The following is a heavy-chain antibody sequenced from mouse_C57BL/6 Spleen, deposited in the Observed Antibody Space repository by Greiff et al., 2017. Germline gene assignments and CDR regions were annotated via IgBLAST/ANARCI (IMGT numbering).Heavy chain of an antibody. CDR1: CYPFPDYE. V-gene: IGHV1-15*01. CDR3: TSYPPDSYVDY. D-gene: IGHD5-5*01. CDR2: LDPATGCT. J-gene: IGHJ2*01. Sequence: QVQLQPSGAELVMPGASVTLSCKSSCYPFPDYEMHWVQQPPLHGLDLILPLDPATGCTAYNQKFKGKAILTADKSSSTAYMELRSLTSADSSVYYCTSYPPDSYVDYWGPGTTLTVSS.